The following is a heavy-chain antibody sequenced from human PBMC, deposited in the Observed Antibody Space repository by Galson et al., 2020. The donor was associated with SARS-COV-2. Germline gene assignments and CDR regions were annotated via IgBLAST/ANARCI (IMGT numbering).Heavy chain of an antibody. D-gene: IGHD6-19*01. V-gene: IGHV2-5*02. CDR2: IYWDDDK. CDR3: AHRSSGWTRSYVDY. CDR1: GFSLSTSGVG. J-gene: IGHJ4*02. Sequence: SGPTLVKPTQTLTLTCTFSGFSLSTSGVGVGWIRQPPGKALEWLALIYWDDDKRYSPSLKSRLTITKDTSKNQVVLTMTNMDPVDTATYYGAHRSSGWTRSYVDYWGQGTLVTVSS.